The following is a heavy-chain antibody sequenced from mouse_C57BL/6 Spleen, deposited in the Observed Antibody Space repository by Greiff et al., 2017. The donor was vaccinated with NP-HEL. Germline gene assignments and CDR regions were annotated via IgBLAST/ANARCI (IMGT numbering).Heavy chain of an antibody. CDR1: GYTFTSYW. J-gene: IGHJ4*01. Sequence: QVQLQQPGAELVKPGASVKVSCKASGYTFTSYWMHWVKQRPGQGLEWIGRIHPSDSDTNYNQKFKGKATLTVDKSSSTSYMQLSSLTSEDSAVYYCAIRDAQATYAMDYWGQGTSVTVSS. CDR2: IHPSDSDT. CDR3: AIRDAQATYAMDY. V-gene: IGHV1-74*01. D-gene: IGHD3-2*02.